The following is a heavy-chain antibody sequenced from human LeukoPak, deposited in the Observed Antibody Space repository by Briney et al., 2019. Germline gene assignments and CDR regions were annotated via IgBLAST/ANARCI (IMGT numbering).Heavy chain of an antibody. Sequence: GASVKVSCKASGYTFTSYDINWVRQATGQGLGWMGWMNPNSGNTGYAQKFQGRVTMTRNTSISTAYMELSSLRSEDTAVYYCASYYGDYGAFDIWGQGTMVTVSS. J-gene: IGHJ3*02. CDR2: MNPNSGNT. D-gene: IGHD4-17*01. V-gene: IGHV1-8*01. CDR1: GYTFTSYD. CDR3: ASYYGDYGAFDI.